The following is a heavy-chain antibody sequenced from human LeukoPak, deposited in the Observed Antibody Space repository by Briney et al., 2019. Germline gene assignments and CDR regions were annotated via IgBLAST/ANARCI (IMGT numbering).Heavy chain of an antibody. CDR2: ISGSGGST. Sequence: GGSLRLSCAASGFTFSSYAMSWVRQAPGKGLEWVSAISGSGGSTYYADSVKGRFTISRDNSKNTLYLQMSNLRDEDTAVYYCVKDTIFTVDPFDYWGQGTLVTVSS. CDR1: GFTFSSYA. D-gene: IGHD3-3*02. V-gene: IGHV3-23*01. CDR3: VKDTIFTVDPFDY. J-gene: IGHJ4*02.